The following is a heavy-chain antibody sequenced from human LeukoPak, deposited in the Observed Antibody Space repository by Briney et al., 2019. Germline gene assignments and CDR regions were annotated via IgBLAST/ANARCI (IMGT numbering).Heavy chain of an antibody. D-gene: IGHD5-24*01. V-gene: IGHV3-7*01. CDR1: EFTFSSYW. CDR2: IKQGGTEK. J-gene: IGHJ6*03. Sequence: GGSLRLSCAASEFTFSSYWMSWVRQASGKGLEWVANIKQGGTEKYYVDPVKGRFTISRDNANSSLHLQMNTLRAEDTAVYYCARVWGPKPDMPTINYHFYYYMDVWGKGTTVTVSS. CDR3: ARVWGPKPDMPTINYHFYYYMDV.